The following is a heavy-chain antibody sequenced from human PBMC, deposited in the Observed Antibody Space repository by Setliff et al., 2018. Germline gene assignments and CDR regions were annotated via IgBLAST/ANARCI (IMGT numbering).Heavy chain of an antibody. CDR1: GYTFTIYY. Sequence: ASVKVSCKASGYTFTIYYMHWVRQAPGQGLEWMGIINPSGGNTNYAQKFQGRVTMTSDTSTSTVYMELSSLRSEDTALYYCARDLSPCSTTGRYGTLYYCYYMDVWGKGTTVTVSS. CDR2: INPSGGNT. D-gene: IGHD2-2*01. J-gene: IGHJ6*03. V-gene: IGHV1-46*03. CDR3: ARDLSPCSTTGRYGTLYYCYYMDV.